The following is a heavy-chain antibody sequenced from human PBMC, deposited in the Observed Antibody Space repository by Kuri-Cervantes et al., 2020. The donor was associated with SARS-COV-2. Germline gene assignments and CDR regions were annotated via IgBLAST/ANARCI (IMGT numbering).Heavy chain of an antibody. CDR3: ARVAGEGPIYYYYMDV. D-gene: IGHD3-10*01. V-gene: IGHV3-21*01. Sequence: GESLKISCAASGFSLSRYTMNWVRQAPGKALEWVSSISGSGSYIYYADSMKGRFTISKESGENSLYLHMNSLRGDDTAVHYCARVAGEGPIYYYYMDVWGKGTTVTVSS. CDR2: ISGSGSYI. J-gene: IGHJ6*03. CDR1: GFSLSRYT.